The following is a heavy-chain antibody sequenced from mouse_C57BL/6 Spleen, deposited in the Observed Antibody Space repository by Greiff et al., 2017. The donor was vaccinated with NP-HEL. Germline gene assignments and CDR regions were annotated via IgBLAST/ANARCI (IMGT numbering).Heavy chain of an antibody. CDR1: GFTFNTYA. CDR2: IRSKSSNYAT. J-gene: IGHJ4*01. CDR3: VRDNYYGYDGYAMDY. D-gene: IGHD2-2*01. V-gene: IGHV10-3*01. Sequence: EVQGVESGGGLVQPKGSLKLSCAASGFTFNTYAMHWVRQAPGKGLEWVARIRSKSSNYATYYADSVKDRFTISRDDSQSMLYLQRNNLKTEDTAMYYCVRDNYYGYDGYAMDYWGQGTSVTVSS.